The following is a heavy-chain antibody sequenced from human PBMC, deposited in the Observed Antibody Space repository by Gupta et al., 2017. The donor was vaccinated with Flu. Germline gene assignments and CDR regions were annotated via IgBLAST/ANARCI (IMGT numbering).Heavy chain of an antibody. V-gene: IGHV1-2*04. D-gene: IGHD6-6*01. CDR3: ARALAEYSSSSPCAY. J-gene: IGHJ4*02. Sequence: QVQLVQSGAEVKKPGASVKVSCTSSGSTFPGSYMHWVRQAPGQGLEWMGWINPNSGGTNYAQKFQGWVTMTRDTSISTAYMELSRLRSDDTAVYYCARALAEYSSSSPCAYWGQGTLVTVSS. CDR1: GSTFPGSY. CDR2: INPNSGGT.